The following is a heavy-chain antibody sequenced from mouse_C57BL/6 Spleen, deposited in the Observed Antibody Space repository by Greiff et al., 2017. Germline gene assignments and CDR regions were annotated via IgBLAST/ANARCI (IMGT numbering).Heavy chain of an antibody. Sequence: QVQLKESGPGLVQPSQSLSITCTVSGFSLTSYGVHWVRQPPGKGLEWLGVIWSGGSTDYNAAFISRLSISKDNSKSQVFFKMNSLQADDTAIYYCAKTAYDGYYRDLYYAMDYWGQGTSVTVSS. CDR1: GFSLTSYG. J-gene: IGHJ4*01. CDR2: IWSGGST. V-gene: IGHV2-4*01. D-gene: IGHD2-3*01. CDR3: AKTAYDGYYRDLYYAMDY.